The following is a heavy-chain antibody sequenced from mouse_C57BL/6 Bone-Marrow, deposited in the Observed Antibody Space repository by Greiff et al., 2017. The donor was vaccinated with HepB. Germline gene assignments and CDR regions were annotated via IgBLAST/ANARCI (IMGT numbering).Heavy chain of an antibody. CDR2: ISSGGSYT. J-gene: IGHJ3*01. CDR3: ARPYYGSSYGLFAY. V-gene: IGHV5-6*01. CDR1: GFTFSSYG. Sequence: EVQLQESGGDLVKPGGSLKLSCAASGFTFSSYGMSWVRQTPDKRLEWVATISSGGSYTYYPDSVKGRFTISRDNAKNTLYLQMSSLKSEDTAMYYCARPYYGSSYGLFAYWGQGTLVTVSA. D-gene: IGHD1-1*01.